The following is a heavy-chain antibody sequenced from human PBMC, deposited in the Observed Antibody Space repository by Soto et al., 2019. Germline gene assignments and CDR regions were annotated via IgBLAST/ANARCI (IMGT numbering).Heavy chain of an antibody. V-gene: IGHV1-18*01. D-gene: IGHD1-26*01. CDR2: ISVYDGKT. CDR3: ARAVPYSVGARLNY. J-gene: IGHJ4*02. Sequence: QVQLLQSGAEVKKPGASVKVSCKVSGYSFSNYGIIWVRQAPRQGLEWMGWISVYDGKTAYAQKVQDRVTVTIDTSTSTAYMELRSLRYDDTAVYHCARAVPYSVGARLNYWGQGTLVTVSS. CDR1: GYSFSNYG.